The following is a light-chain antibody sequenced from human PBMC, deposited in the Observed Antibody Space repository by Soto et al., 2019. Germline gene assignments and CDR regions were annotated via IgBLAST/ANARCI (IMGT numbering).Light chain of an antibody. CDR2: EVT. CDR1: SSDIGAYDY. Sequence: QSALTQPASVSGSPGQSITISCTGTSSDIGAYDYVSWYQQHPGKAPKLIISEVTNRPSGVSNRFSGSKSGNTASLTISGLQAEDEADYYCTSFTSITTWVFGGGTQLTVL. J-gene: IGLJ3*02. CDR3: TSFTSITTWV. V-gene: IGLV2-14*01.